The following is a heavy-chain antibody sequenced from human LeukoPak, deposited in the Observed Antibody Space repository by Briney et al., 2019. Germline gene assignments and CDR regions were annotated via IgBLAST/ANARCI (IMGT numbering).Heavy chain of an antibody. J-gene: IGHJ6*03. CDR3: AREAAAGTIYYYYYMDV. CDR1: GYTFTSYY. V-gene: IGHV1-46*01. CDR2: INPSGGST. D-gene: IGHD6-13*01. Sequence: ASVKVSCKASGYTFTSYYMHWVRQAPGQGLERMGIINPSGGSTSYAQKFQGRVTMTRDMSTSTVYMKLSSLRSEDTAVYYCAREAAAGTIYYYYYMDVWGKGTTVTVSS.